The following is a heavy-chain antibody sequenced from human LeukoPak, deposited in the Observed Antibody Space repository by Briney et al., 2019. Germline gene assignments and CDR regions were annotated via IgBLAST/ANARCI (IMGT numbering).Heavy chain of an antibody. V-gene: IGHV1-46*01. CDR3: ARMGRTAMAPVF. CDR2: INPSSGGT. Sequence: ASVKVSCKASGYDFTSSHMHWVRLAPGQGFEWMGIINPSSGGTSYAQKFRPRVTLTSDASANSFFMELRSLTSDDTAMYYCARMGRTAMAPVFWGQGTLVIVSS. CDR1: GYDFTSSH. D-gene: IGHD5-18*01. J-gene: IGHJ3*01.